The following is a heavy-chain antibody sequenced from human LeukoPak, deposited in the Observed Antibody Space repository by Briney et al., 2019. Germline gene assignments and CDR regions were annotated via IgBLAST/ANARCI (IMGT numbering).Heavy chain of an antibody. CDR3: ARLGHDYGDYTPYFDY. J-gene: IGHJ4*02. CDR2: IYPGDSDT. D-gene: IGHD4-17*01. Sequence: GESLKISCKGSGYSFTSYWIVWVRQMPGKGLEWMGIIYPGDSDTRYSPSFQGQVTISADKSISTAYLQWSSLKASDTAMYYCARLGHDYGDYTPYFDYWGQGTLVTVSS. CDR1: GYSFTSYW. V-gene: IGHV5-51*01.